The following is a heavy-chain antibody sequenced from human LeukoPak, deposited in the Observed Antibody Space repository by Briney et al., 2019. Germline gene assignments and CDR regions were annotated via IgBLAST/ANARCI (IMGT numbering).Heavy chain of an antibody. CDR1: GGSINSTRYY. CDR3: ATGSMTTRYYYYFHMDV. Sequence: SETLSLTCTVSGGSINSTRYYWGWIHQPPGKGLEWIGSIYYSGDTHYNPSLRSRVTISVDTSKNQFSLRMHSMTAADTSFYYCATGSMTTRYYYYFHMDVWGPGTTVTVSS. V-gene: IGHV4-39*01. D-gene: IGHD4-11*01. CDR2: IYYSGDT. J-gene: IGHJ6*03.